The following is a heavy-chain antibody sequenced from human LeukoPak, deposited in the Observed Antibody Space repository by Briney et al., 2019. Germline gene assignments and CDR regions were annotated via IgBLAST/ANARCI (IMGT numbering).Heavy chain of an antibody. CDR1: GGSISSYY. J-gene: IGHJ6*03. V-gene: IGHV4-59*01. Sequence: SETLSLTXTVSGGSISSYYWSWIGQPPGKGLEWMGYIYYSGSTNYNPSLKSRVTISVDTSKNQFSLKLSSVTAADTAVYYCARSSHIAAAATGPYYYYYYYMDVWGKGTTVTVSS. CDR3: ARSSHIAAAATGPYYYYYYYMDV. CDR2: IYYSGST. D-gene: IGHD6-13*01.